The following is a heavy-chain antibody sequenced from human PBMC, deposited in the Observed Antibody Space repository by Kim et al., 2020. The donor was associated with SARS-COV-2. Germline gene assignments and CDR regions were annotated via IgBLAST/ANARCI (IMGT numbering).Heavy chain of an antibody. J-gene: IGHJ6*02. Sequence: SGKGRFTISRDNAKNSLYLQMNSLRAEDTAVYYCARESRSGSYYYYGMDVWGQGTTVTVSS. V-gene: IGHV3-11*05. D-gene: IGHD1-26*01. CDR3: ARESRSGSYYYYGMDV.